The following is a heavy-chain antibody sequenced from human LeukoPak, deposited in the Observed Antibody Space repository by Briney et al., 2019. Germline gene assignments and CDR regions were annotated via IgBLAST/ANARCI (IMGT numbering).Heavy chain of an antibody. J-gene: IGHJ2*01. D-gene: IGHD7-27*01. V-gene: IGHV1-3*01. CDR2: INAGNGNT. Sequence: GASVKVSCKASGYTFTSYAMHWVRQAPGQRLEWMGWINAGNGNTKYSQKFQGRVTISRDTSASTVYVELSSLRSEDTAVYYCARVPANWGLEHFDLWGRGTLVTVSS. CDR3: ARVPANWGLEHFDL. CDR1: GYTFTSYA.